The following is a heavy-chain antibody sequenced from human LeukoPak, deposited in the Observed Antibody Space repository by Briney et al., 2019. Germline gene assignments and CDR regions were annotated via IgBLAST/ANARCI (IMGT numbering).Heavy chain of an antibody. D-gene: IGHD3-16*02. CDR2: ISGPGGSK. CDR1: GFIFSSYG. CDR3: VKRVSTLGAVLAPDFDC. V-gene: IGHV3-23*01. J-gene: IGHJ4*02. Sequence: GGSLRLSCAASGFIFSSYGMSWVRQAPGKGLEWVSIISGPGGSKYYADCVRGRFTISRDNSNNMLYLQMDNLRAEDTAVYYCVKRVSTLGAVLAPDFDCWGQGNLVTVSS.